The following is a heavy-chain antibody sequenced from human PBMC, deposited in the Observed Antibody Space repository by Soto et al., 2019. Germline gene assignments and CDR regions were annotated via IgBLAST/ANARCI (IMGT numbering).Heavy chain of an antibody. CDR3: ARDGYCSGGSCYSVPVFDY. J-gene: IGHJ4*02. CDR1: GFTFNSYG. V-gene: IGHV3-33*01. D-gene: IGHD2-15*01. Sequence: QVQLVESGGGVVQPGRSLRLSCAASGFTFNSYGMHWVRQAPGKGLEWVAVIWYDGSNKYYADSVKGRFTISRDNSKNTLYLQMNSLRAEDTAVYYCARDGYCSGGSCYSVPVFDYWGQGTLVTVSS. CDR2: IWYDGSNK.